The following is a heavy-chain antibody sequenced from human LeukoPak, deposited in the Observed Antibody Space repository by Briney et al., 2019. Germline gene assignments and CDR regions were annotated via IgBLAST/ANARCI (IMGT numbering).Heavy chain of an antibody. Sequence: SETLSLTCVVSGGSISSTSYYWNWIRQPPGKGLEWIRYIYYSGSTNYNPSLKSRVTISLDTSKNQFSLNLTSVTAADTAVYYCARFTPQGYGWGGYNRFDPWGQGTLVTVSS. D-gene: IGHD3-16*01. CDR2: IYYSGST. CDR3: ARFTPQGYGWGGYNRFDP. V-gene: IGHV4-61*01. J-gene: IGHJ5*02. CDR1: GGSISSTSYY.